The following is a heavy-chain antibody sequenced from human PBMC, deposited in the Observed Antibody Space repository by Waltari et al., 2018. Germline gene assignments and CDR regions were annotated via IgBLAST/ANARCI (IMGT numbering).Heavy chain of an antibody. J-gene: IGHJ3*02. CDR1: GLPVGRSF. D-gene: IGHD1-26*01. Sequence: EVQLMESGGGLVQPGGSLRLSCVDSGLPVGRSFMSWVRQAPGKGLEWVSAIFSGDTTYYTDSVKGRFSTSRDNSKNTLFLQMNSLRAEDTAVYYCARVARGTLYDAFDIWGQGTMVTVSS. CDR2: IFSGDTT. CDR3: ARVARGTLYDAFDI. V-gene: IGHV3-66*01.